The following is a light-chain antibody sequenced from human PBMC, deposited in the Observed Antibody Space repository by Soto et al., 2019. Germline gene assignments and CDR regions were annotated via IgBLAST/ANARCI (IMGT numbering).Light chain of an antibody. CDR1: QGISSY. CDR2: AAS. J-gene: IGKJ3*01. Sequence: DIQLTHSPSFLSASVGDRVTITCRASQGISSYLAWYQQKPGKAPKLLIYAASTLQSGVPSRFSGSGSGTDFTLTISSLQPEDVATYYCQKYNSALGVTFGPGTKVDIK. V-gene: IGKV1-27*01. CDR3: QKYNSALGVT.